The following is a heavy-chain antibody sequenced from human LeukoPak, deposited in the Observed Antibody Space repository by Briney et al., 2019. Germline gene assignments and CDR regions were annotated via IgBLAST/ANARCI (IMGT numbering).Heavy chain of an antibody. J-gene: IGHJ6*02. V-gene: IGHV4-4*02. Sequence: SETLSLTCAVSGGSISSSNWWSWVRQPPGKGLEWIGEIYHSGSTNYNPSPKSRVTISVDKSKNQFSLKLSSVTAADTAVYYCARVAADYYYYYYGMDVWGQGTTVTVSS. CDR2: IYHSGST. D-gene: IGHD6-13*01. CDR3: ARVAADYYYYYYGMDV. CDR1: GGSISSSNW.